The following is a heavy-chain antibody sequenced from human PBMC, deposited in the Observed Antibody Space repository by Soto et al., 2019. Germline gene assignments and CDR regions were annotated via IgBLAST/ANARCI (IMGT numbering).Heavy chain of an antibody. CDR1: GFTFSSYG. J-gene: IGHJ6*02. Sequence: GGSLRLSCAASGFTFSSYGMHWVRQAPGKGLEWVAVISYDGSNKYHADSVKGRFTISRDNSKNTLYLQMNSLRAEDTAVYYCAKVDTAMVYYYGMDVWGQGTTVTVSS. CDR2: ISYDGSNK. D-gene: IGHD5-18*01. V-gene: IGHV3-30*18. CDR3: AKVDTAMVYYYGMDV.